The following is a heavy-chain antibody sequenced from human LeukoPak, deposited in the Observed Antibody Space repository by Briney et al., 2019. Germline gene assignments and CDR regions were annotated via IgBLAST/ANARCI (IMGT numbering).Heavy chain of an antibody. V-gene: IGHV3-7*01. D-gene: IGHD3-10*01. CDR1: GFTFGTFW. Sequence: PGGSLRLACEASGFTFGTFWMSSVRQAPGKGLEWVANINQGARETNYVDSVEGRFTIARDDAKNSLYLQMNSLRPEDTAMYFCARDKGGMVPFDHWVQGTLVTVSS. CDR3: ARDKGGMVPFDH. CDR2: INQGARET. J-gene: IGHJ4*02.